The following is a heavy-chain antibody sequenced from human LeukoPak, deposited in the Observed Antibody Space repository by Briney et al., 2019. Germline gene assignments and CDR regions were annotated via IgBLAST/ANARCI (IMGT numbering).Heavy chain of an antibody. CDR2: INEGGRI. CDR1: AVSFSGYY. J-gene: IGHJ4*02. V-gene: IGHV4-34*01. D-gene: IGHD3-10*01. Sequence: SETLSLTCGVYAVSFSGYYWSWIRQPPGKGLEWIGEINEGGRISYNPSLKSRVTISVDTSKTQLSLKLSSVTAADTAVYYCARYYGSGTYSLAYWGQGTLVTVSP. CDR3: ARYYGSGTYSLAY.